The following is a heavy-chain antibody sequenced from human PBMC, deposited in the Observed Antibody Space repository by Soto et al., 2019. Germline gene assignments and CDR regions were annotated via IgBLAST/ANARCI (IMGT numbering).Heavy chain of an antibody. J-gene: IGHJ6*02. D-gene: IGHD5-18*01. CDR1: GFTFSSYG. CDR2: ISYDGSNK. CDR3: AKDPDTAMVYYYYGMDV. Sequence: QVQLVESGGGVVQPGRSLRLSCAASGFTFSSYGMHWVRQAPGKGLEWVAVISYDGSNKYYADSVKCRFTISRDNSKNTLYLQMNSLRAEDTAVYYCAKDPDTAMVYYYYGMDVWGQGTTVTVSS. V-gene: IGHV3-30*18.